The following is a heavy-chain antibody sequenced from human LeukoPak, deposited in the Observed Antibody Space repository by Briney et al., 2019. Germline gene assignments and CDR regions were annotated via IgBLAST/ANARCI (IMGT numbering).Heavy chain of an antibody. Sequence: GGSLRLSCAASGFTFSSYAMSWVRQAPGKGLEWVSAISGSGGSTYYADSVKGRFTISRDNSKNTLYLQMNSLRAEDTAVYYCAKDRDSSSWYDFDAFDIWGQGTMVTVSS. J-gene: IGHJ3*02. CDR2: ISGSGGST. CDR3: AKDRDSSSWYDFDAFDI. CDR1: GFTFSSYA. V-gene: IGHV3-23*01. D-gene: IGHD6-13*01.